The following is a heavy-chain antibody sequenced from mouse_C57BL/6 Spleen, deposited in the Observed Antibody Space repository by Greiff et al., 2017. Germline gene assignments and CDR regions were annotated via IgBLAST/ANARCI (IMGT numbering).Heavy chain of an antibody. Sequence: QVQLQQPGAELVKPGASVKMSCKASGYTFTSYWITWVKQRPGQGLEWIGDIYPGSGSTNYNEKFKSKAPLTVDTSSSTAYMQLSSLTSEVSSVYYCAREGIPNYGYAMDYWGQGTSVTVSS. CDR3: AREGIPNYGYAMDY. V-gene: IGHV1-55*01. D-gene: IGHD1-1*01. CDR1: GYTFTSYW. J-gene: IGHJ4*01. CDR2: IYPGSGST.